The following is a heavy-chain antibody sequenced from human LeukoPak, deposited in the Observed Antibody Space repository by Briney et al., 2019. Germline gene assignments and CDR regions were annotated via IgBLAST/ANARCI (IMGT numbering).Heavy chain of an antibody. Sequence: GGSLRLSCAASGFTFSSYGMSWVRQAPGKGLEWVSAISGSGGSTYYADSVKGRFTISRHNSKNPLYLQMNSLRAEDTAVYYCATRPSGRRYYYYYMDVWGKGTTVTISS. CDR1: GFTFSSYG. D-gene: IGHD3-10*01. CDR3: ATRPSGRRYYYYYMDV. CDR2: ISGSGGST. V-gene: IGHV3-23*01. J-gene: IGHJ6*03.